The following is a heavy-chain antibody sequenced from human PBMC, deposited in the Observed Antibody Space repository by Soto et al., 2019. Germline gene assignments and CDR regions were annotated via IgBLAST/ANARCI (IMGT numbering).Heavy chain of an antibody. CDR1: GGSISSYY. Sequence: QVQLQESGPGLVKPSETLSLTCSVSGGSISSYYWSWIRQPPGKGLEWIAYIYYSVTSYNPSLKSPVSIPLDTSKNPFSLKLSSVTAADTAVYYCAWTYAGSGPNSGGYSFDIWGQGTMVTVSS. CDR2: IYYSVT. J-gene: IGHJ3*02. V-gene: IGHV4-59*01. D-gene: IGHD3-22*01. CDR3: AWTYAGSGPNSGGYSFDI.